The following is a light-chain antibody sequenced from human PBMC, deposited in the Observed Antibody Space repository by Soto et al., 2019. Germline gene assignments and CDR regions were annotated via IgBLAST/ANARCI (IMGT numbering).Light chain of an antibody. J-gene: IGLJ1*01. Sequence: QSVLTQPPSVSGTPGQRGTISCSGSSSNIGSNHVYWYQQLPGTAPKLLIYKNNQRPSGVPDRFSGSKSGTSASLAISGLRSEDEADYYCAAWDDSLSGLYVFGTGTKVTVL. CDR1: SSNIGSNH. V-gene: IGLV1-47*01. CDR3: AAWDDSLSGLYV. CDR2: KNN.